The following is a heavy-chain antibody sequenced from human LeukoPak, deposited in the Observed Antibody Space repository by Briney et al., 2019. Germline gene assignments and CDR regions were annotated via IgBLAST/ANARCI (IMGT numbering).Heavy chain of an antibody. J-gene: IGHJ4*02. CDR1: GFTFSSYS. CDR2: ISSSSTTI. D-gene: IGHD3-22*01. CDR3: ARDEYYDSSGYTY. Sequence: GGSLRLSCAASGFTFSSYSMTWVRQAPGKGLEWLSYISSSSTTIHYADSVKGRFTISRDNAKNSLYLQMNSLRAEDTAIYYCARDEYYDSSGYTYWGQGTLVTVSS. V-gene: IGHV3-48*01.